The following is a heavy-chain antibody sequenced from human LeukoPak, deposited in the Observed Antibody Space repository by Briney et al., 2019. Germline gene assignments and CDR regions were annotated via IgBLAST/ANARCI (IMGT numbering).Heavy chain of an antibody. CDR1: GFTFTSYW. CDR2: IKEDGSEK. J-gene: IGHJ4*02. D-gene: IGHD3-16*01. V-gene: IGHV3-7*01. Sequence: GGSLRLSCAASGFTFTSYWMTWVRQAPGKGLEWVANIKEDGSEKYYVDSVKGRFTISRDNANNSLYLQMNNLRAEDTAVYYCARRVPNQVITDYFDYWGQGALVTVSS. CDR3: ARRVPNQVITDYFDY.